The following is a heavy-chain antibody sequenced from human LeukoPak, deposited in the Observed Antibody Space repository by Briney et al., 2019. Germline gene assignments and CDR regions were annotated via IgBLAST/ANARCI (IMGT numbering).Heavy chain of an antibody. V-gene: IGHV4-39*07. CDR1: GGSISSSSYS. Sequence: SETLSLTCTVSGGSISSSSYSWSWIRQPPGKGLEWIGEINHRGSTTYNPSLTSRVTISVDTSKKQFSLKLNSVTAADTAVYYCATGARSSGTYHLYYYYMDVWGKGTTVTVSS. CDR3: ATGARSSGTYHLYYYYMDV. J-gene: IGHJ6*03. CDR2: INHRGST. D-gene: IGHD1-26*01.